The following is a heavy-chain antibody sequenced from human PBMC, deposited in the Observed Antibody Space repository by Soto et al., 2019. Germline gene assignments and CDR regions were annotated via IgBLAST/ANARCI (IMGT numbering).Heavy chain of an antibody. D-gene: IGHD3-3*01. CDR1: GFTFSSYS. J-gene: IGHJ6*02. CDR2: ISSSSSTI. V-gene: IGHV3-48*02. Sequence: GGSLRLSCAASGFTFSSYSMNWVRQAPGKGLEWVSYISSSSSTIYYADSVKGRFTISRDNAKNSLYLQMNSLRDEDTAVYYCASGDFWSGYPQNYYYYYGMDVWGQGTTVTVSS. CDR3: ASGDFWSGYPQNYYYYYGMDV.